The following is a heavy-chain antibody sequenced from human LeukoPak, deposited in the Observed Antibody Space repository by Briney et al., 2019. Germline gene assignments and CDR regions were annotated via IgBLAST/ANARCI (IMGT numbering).Heavy chain of an antibody. CDR3: ARTHLRQPLTH. CDR1: GGTSSSYA. V-gene: IGHV1-69*04. J-gene: IGHJ4*02. CDR2: IIPILGIA. Sequence: SVKVSCKASGGTSSSYAISWVRQAPGQGLEWMGRIIPILGIANYAQKFQGRVTITADKSTSTAYMELRSLRSDDTAVYYCARTHLRQPLTHWGQGTLVTVSS. D-gene: IGHD6-25*01.